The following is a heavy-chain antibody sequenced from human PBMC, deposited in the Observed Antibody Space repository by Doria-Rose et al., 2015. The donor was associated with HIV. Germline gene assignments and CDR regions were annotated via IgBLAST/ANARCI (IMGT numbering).Heavy chain of an antibody. CDR2: IIPSGGST. CDR3: VRESSGGYFDY. J-gene: IGHJ4*02. Sequence: VQSGGEVKKPEASAKLSCKASGYTFTSYYLHWVRQAPGQGLEWLGIIIPSGGSTNYAQNFQGRVTVTRDTSTSTVCMDLSTLRSDDTAVYYCVRESSGGYFDYWGQGTPVTVSS. CDR1: GYTFTSYY. D-gene: IGHD3-16*01. V-gene: IGHV1-46*01.